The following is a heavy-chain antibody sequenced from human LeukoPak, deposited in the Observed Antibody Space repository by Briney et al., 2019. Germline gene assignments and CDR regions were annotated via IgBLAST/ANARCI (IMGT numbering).Heavy chain of an antibody. V-gene: IGHV4-59*01. CDR1: GGSFSSYY. CDR2: IYYSGTT. Sequence: SETLSLTCTVSGGSFSSYYWSWIRQPPGKGLEWIGYIYYSGTTNYNPSLKSRVTISVGTSKNHFSLKLRSVTAADTAVYYCARALTARDSSGFYIWGQGTLVTVSS. J-gene: IGHJ4*02. D-gene: IGHD3-22*01. CDR3: ARALTARDSSGFYI.